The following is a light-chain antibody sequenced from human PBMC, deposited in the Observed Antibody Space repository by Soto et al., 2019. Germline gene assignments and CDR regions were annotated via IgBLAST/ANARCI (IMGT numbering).Light chain of an antibody. CDR1: SGYSTYG. Sequence: QPVLTQSPSASASLGASVKLTCTLSSGYSTYGIAWHQQQPEKGPRFLMKLNSDGSHNKGDGIPDRFSGSSSGAERYLTISSLQLEDEADYYGQTWGTGIWVFGGGTKLTVL. V-gene: IGLV4-69*01. J-gene: IGLJ3*02. CDR2: LNSDGSH. CDR3: QTWGTGIWV.